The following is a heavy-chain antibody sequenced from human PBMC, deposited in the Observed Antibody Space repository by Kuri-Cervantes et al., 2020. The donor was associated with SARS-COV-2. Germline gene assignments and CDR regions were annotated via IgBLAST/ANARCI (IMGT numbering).Heavy chain of an antibody. Sequence: ESLRLSCAVSGYSISSGYYWGWIRQPPGKGLEWIGSIYHSGSTYYNPSLRSRVTISVDTSKNQFSLKLSSVTAADTAVYYCARLGKDSSSPCDYWGQGTLVTVSS. CDR1: GYSISSGYY. D-gene: IGHD6-6*01. CDR2: IYHSGST. J-gene: IGHJ4*02. V-gene: IGHV4-38-2*01. CDR3: ARLGKDSSSPCDY.